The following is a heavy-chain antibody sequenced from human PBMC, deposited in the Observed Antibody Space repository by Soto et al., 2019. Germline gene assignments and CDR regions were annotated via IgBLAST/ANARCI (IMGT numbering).Heavy chain of an antibody. CDR2: IYYSGST. CDR1: GGSISSGDYY. CDR3: ASVRPYDSSGYYYP. V-gene: IGHV4-30-4*01. J-gene: IGHJ5*02. D-gene: IGHD3-22*01. Sequence: SETLSLTCTVSGGSISSGDYYWSWIRQPPGKGLEWIGYIYYSGSTYYNPSLKSRVTISVDTSKNQFSLKLNSVTAADTAVYYCASVRPYDSSGYYYPWGQGTLVTVSS.